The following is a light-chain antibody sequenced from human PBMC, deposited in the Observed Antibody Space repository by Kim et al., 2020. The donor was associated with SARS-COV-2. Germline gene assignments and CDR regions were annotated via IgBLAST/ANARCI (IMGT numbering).Light chain of an antibody. CDR1: QSVSSY. CDR3: QQRRSWPLT. J-gene: IGKJ4*01. CDR2: DAS. Sequence: EIVLTQSPATLSLSPGERATLSCRASQSVSSYLAWYQQKPGQAPRLLIFDASNRATCIPARFSGSGSGTDFTLTISSLEPEDFAVYYCQQRRSWPLTFGGGTKVDIK. V-gene: IGKV3-11*01.